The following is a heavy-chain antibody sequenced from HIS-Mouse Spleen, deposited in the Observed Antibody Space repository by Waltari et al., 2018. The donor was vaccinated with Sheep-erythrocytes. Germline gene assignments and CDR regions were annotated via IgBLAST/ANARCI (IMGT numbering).Heavy chain of an antibody. J-gene: IGHJ4*02. Sequence: EVQLVESGGGLVKPGGSLRLACAAPGFTFRSFSMNWVRQATGKGLEWVSSISSSSSYIYYADSVKGRFTISRDNAKNSLYLQMNSLRAEDTAVYYCARAGYSGEYYFDYWGQGTLVTVSS. V-gene: IGHV3-21*01. D-gene: IGHD5-12*01. CDR2: ISSSSSYI. CDR3: ARAGYSGEYYFDY. CDR1: GFTFRSFS.